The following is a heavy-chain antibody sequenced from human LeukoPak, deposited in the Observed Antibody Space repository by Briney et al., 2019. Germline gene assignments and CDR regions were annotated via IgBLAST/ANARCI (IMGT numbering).Heavy chain of an antibody. J-gene: IGHJ4*02. CDR1: GYSISSGYY. Sequence: SETLSLTCTVSGYSISSGYYWGWIRPPPGKGLEWIGSIYHSGSTYYNPSLKSRVTISVDTSKNQFSLKLSSGTAADTAVYYCASIFDSSGYPGEVDYWGQGTLVTVSS. V-gene: IGHV4-38-2*02. CDR2: IYHSGST. CDR3: ASIFDSSGYPGEVDY. D-gene: IGHD3-22*01.